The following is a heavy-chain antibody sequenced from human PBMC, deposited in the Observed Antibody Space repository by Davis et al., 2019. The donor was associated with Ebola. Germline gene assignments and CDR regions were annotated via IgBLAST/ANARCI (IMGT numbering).Heavy chain of an antibody. CDR2: ISSSSSYI. J-gene: IGHJ2*01. CDR1: RFTFSSYS. Sequence: GESLKISCAASRFTFSSYSMNWVRQAPGKGLEWVSSISSSSSYIHYADSVKGRFTISRDNAKNSLYLQMNSLRAEDTAVYYCARAQGVVQGYFDLWGRGTVVTVSS. V-gene: IGHV3-21*04. D-gene: IGHD2-15*01. CDR3: ARAQGVVQGYFDL.